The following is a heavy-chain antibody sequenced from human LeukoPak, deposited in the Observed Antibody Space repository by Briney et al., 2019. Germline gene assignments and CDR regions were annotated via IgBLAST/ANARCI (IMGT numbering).Heavy chain of an antibody. J-gene: IGHJ4*02. Sequence: SETVSLTCTVSDGSMRSSDYYWGWIRQPPGKGLEWIGSIYYSGSTYFNPSLQSRVTISADTSKNQFSLKLSSVTAADTAVYYCARLADTVVRGIIFYWGQGTLVAVSP. D-gene: IGHD3-10*01. CDR1: DGSMRSSDYY. V-gene: IGHV4-39*01. CDR3: ARLADTVVRGIIFY. CDR2: IYYSGST.